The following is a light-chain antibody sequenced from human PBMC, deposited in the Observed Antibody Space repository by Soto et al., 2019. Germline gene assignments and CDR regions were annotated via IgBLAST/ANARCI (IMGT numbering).Light chain of an antibody. Sequence: DIQMTQSPSSLSASVGDRVTITCRASQGISTYLVWYQQKPGTVPKLLIFAASTLQSGVPSRFRGNGSGTDFTLTISSLQPEDVATYYCQNYNGAPWTFGQGTKVEIK. V-gene: IGKV1-27*01. CDR3: QNYNGAPWT. CDR2: AAS. J-gene: IGKJ1*01. CDR1: QGISTY.